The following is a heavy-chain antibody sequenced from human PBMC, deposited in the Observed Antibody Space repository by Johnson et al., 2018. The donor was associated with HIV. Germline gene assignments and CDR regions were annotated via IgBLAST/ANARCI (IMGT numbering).Heavy chain of an antibody. CDR3: AREEGVGDDYGGKSAFDI. J-gene: IGHJ3*02. Sequence: VQLVESGGGLVQPGGSLRLSCAASGFTVSSNYMSWVRQAPGNGLDWVSVIYSGGSTYYADSLKDRFTISRDNSKNTLYLQMNSLRAEDTAVYYCAREEGVGDDYGGKSAFDIWGQGTMVTVSS. D-gene: IGHD4-23*01. CDR1: GFTVSSNY. V-gene: IGHV3-66*01. CDR2: IYSGGST.